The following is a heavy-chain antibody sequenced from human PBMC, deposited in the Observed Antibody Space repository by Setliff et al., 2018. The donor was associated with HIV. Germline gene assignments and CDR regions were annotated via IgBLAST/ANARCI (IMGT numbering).Heavy chain of an antibody. CDR1: GFTFSSYW. Sequence: QPGGSLRLSCAASGFTFSSYWMSWVRQAPGKGLEGVANIEQDGSGEYYVGSVKGRFTISRDNAKNSLYLQMNSLRADDTSVYYCARIQNHVWDYWGQGTQVTVSS. V-gene: IGHV3-7*01. D-gene: IGHD5-18*01. CDR2: IEQDGSGE. J-gene: IGHJ4*02. CDR3: ARIQNHVWDY.